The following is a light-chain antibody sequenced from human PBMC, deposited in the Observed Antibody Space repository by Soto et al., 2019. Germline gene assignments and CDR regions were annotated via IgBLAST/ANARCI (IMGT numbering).Light chain of an antibody. J-gene: IGKJ1*01. V-gene: IGKV1-5*01. CDR1: QSISSW. CDR2: DAP. CDR3: QQYNSYWT. Sequence: DIQMTQSPSTLSASVGDRVTITCRASQSISSWLAWYQQKPGKAPKLLIYDAPSLESGVPSRFSGSGSGTEFTLTISGLQPDDFGSYYCQQYNSYWTFGQGTKVEIK.